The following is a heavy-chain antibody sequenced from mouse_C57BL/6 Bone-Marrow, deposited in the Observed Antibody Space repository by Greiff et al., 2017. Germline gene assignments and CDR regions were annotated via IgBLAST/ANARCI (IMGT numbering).Heavy chain of an antibody. CDR1: GFTFSDAW. V-gene: IGHV6-6*01. CDR3: TGSERVRFAY. CDR2: IRNKANNHAT. D-gene: IGHD1-3*01. Sequence: EVHLVESGGGLVQPGGSMKLSCAASGFTFSDAWMDWVRQSPEKGLEWVALIRNKANNHATYYAESVKGRFTISRDDSKSSVYLQMNSLRTEDTGIYYCTGSERVRFAYWGQGTLVTVSA. J-gene: IGHJ3*01.